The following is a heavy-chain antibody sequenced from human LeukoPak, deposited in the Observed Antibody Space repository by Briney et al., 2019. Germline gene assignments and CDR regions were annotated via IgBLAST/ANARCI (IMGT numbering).Heavy chain of an antibody. J-gene: IGHJ2*01. CDR2: ISTGSSTI. D-gene: IGHD3-9*01. CDR1: GFSFSSYE. V-gene: IGHV3-48*01. CDR3: ARDFAGWGYFDL. Sequence: GGSLRLSCAASGFSFSSYEMNWVRQAPGEGLEWVSHISTGSSTIYYADSVKGRFTISRDNAKNSLYLQMNSLRAEDTAVYYCARDFAGWGYFDLWGRGTQVTVSS.